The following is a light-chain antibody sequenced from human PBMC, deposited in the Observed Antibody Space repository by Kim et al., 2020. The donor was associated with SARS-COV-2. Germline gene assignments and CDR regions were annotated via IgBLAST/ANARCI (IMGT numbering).Light chain of an antibody. CDR2: TAS. CDR1: QSIDAW. J-gene: IGKJ4*01. V-gene: IGKV1-5*03. CDR3: QQYKTYPVT. Sequence: DIQMTQSPSTLSASVGDRVTITCRASQSIDAWLAWYQQKPGKAPKLLIYTASSLESGVPSRFSGSGSGTEFTLTISSLQPDDFATYYCQQYKTYPVTFGGGTKVDIK.